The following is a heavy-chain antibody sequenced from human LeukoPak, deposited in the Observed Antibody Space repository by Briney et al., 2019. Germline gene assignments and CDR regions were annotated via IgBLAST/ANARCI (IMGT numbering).Heavy chain of an antibody. CDR3: ARGPCLWARCYRRFDY. CDR1: GGSFSGYY. Sequence: PETPSLTSALHGGSFSGYYWSWIRQPPGKGLEWIGEINHSGSTNYNPSLQCRVTISVDTSKHQFCRKLSSVTCEDTAVHYWARGPCLWARCYRRFDYWVQGTLVTVSS. J-gene: IGHJ4*02. D-gene: IGHD2-2*02. V-gene: IGHV4-34*01. CDR2: INHSGST.